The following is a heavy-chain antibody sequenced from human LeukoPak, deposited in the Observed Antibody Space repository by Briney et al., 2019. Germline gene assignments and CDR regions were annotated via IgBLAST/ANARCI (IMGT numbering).Heavy chain of an antibody. D-gene: IGHD2-2*01. Sequence: GASVKVSCKASGYTFTGYYMHWVRQAPGQGLEWMGWINPNSGGTNYAQKFQGRVTMTRDTSTSTAYMELSRLRSDDTAVYYCARDPRYRYPLLRAPDYYYMDVWGKGTTVTVSS. J-gene: IGHJ6*03. CDR1: GYTFTGYY. CDR3: ARDPRYRYPLLRAPDYYYMDV. V-gene: IGHV1-2*02. CDR2: INPNSGGT.